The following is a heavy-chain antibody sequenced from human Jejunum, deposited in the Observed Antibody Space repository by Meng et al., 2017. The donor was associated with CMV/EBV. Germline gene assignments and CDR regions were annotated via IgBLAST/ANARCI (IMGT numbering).Heavy chain of an antibody. CDR2: ISSTPTLV. CDR3: VRGSDFRYGMDI. CDR1: GFTVNTYS. Sequence: AASGFTVNTYSMNWVRQTPGRGLEWVSSISSTPTLVYYAGSVRGRFTISRDNAKNSLYLEMNSLRVEDTAIYYCVRGSDFRYGMDIWGQGTTVTVSS. D-gene: IGHD3-3*01. J-gene: IGHJ6*02. V-gene: IGHV3-21*01.